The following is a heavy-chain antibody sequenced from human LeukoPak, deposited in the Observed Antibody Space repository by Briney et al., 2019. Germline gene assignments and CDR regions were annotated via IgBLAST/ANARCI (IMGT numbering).Heavy chain of an antibody. CDR1: GYSISSGYY. Sequence: SETLSLSCTVSGYSISSGYYWGWIRQPPGKGLEWIGSIYHSGSTYYNPSLKSRVTISVDTSKNQFSLNRISVTAADTAYYMDVWGKRTTVTGSS. V-gene: IGHV4-38-2*02. CDR3: V. J-gene: IGHJ6*03. CDR2: IYHSGST.